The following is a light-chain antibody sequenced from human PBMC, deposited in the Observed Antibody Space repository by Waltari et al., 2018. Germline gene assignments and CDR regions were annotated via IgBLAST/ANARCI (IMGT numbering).Light chain of an antibody. CDR1: QSVFPTNNKNY. Sequence: DIVMTQSPDSLAVSLGARATSNCKSSQSVFPTNNKNYLAWYQQKPGPPPKLLIYWASTRESGVPDRFSGSGSGTDFTLAISSLQAEDVAVYYCQQYYSAPNTFGQGTNVEIK. V-gene: IGKV4-1*01. J-gene: IGKJ2*01. CDR3: QQYYSAPNT. CDR2: WAS.